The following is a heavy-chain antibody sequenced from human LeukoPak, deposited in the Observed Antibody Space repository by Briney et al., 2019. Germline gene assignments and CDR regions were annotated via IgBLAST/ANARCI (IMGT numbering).Heavy chain of an antibody. V-gene: IGHV3-23*01. CDR3: AKTRDSLGELSFH. D-gene: IGHD3-16*02. J-gene: IGHJ4*02. Sequence: PGGSLRLSCAASGFTFSSYAMSWVRQAPGKGLEWVSAISGSGGSTYYADSVKGRFTISRDSSKNTVYLQMNSLRAEDTAVYYCAKTRDSLGELSFHGGQGTLVTVSS. CDR1: GFTFSSYA. CDR2: ISGSGGST.